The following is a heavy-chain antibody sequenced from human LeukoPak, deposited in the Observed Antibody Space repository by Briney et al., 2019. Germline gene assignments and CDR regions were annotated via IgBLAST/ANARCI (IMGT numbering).Heavy chain of an antibody. V-gene: IGHV4-38-2*02. CDR3: ARDSTVQLWSSYWYFDL. CDR1: GYSISSGHY. Sequence: SETLSLTCAVSGYSISSGHYWGWIRQPPGKGLEWIGHIYHSGSTYYNPSLKSRVTISVDTSKSQFSLKLSSVTAADTAVYYCARDSTVQLWSSYWYFDLWGRGTLVTVSS. J-gene: IGHJ2*01. D-gene: IGHD5-18*01. CDR2: IYHSGST.